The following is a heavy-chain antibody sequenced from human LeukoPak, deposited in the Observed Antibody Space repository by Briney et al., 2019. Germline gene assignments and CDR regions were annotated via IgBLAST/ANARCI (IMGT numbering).Heavy chain of an antibody. V-gene: IGHV3-23*01. D-gene: IGHD4-17*01. CDR3: AKRGTVTTGNYFDY. CDR2: ISGSGGST. CDR1: GFTFSSYG. Sequence: GGSLRLSCAASGFTFSSYGMSWVRQAPGKGLEWVSAISGSGGSTYYADSVKGRFTISRDNSKNTLYLQMNSLRAEDTAVYYCAKRGTVTTGNYFDYWGQGTLVTVSS. J-gene: IGHJ4*02.